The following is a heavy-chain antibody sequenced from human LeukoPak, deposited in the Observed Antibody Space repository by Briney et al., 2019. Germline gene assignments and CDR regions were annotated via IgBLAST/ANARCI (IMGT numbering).Heavy chain of an antibody. CDR3: AKRRRDQLLCYFYY. CDR1: GVTFRNSG. D-gene: IGHD2-2*01. V-gene: IGHV3-23*01. Sequence: GSLRLSCAASGVTFRNSGMSWVRQAPGKGLEWVSDITGSGDIDYADSVKGWFTISRDNSKNTLYFQMNSLRVEDTAIYYCAKRRRDQLLCYFYYWGQGNLVTVSS. CDR2: ITGSGDI. J-gene: IGHJ4*02.